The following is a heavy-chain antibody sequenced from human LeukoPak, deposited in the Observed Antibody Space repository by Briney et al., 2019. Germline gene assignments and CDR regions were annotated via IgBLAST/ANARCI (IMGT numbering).Heavy chain of an antibody. CDR3: ARIVSSGWPTYYYYYMDV. CDR2: INHSGST. J-gene: IGHJ6*03. CDR1: GGSFSGYY. D-gene: IGHD6-19*01. Sequence: SETLSLTCAVYGGSFSGYYWSWIRQPPGKGLEWIGEINHSGSTNYNPSLKSRVTISVDTSKNQFSLKLSSVTAADTAVYYCARIVSSGWPTYYYYYMDVWGKGTTVTVSS. V-gene: IGHV4-34*01.